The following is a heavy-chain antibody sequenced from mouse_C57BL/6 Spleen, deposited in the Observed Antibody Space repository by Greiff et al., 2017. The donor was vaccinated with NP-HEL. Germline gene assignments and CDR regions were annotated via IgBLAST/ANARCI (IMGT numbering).Heavy chain of an antibody. J-gene: IGHJ1*03. D-gene: IGHD1-1*01. CDR1: GYTFTSYW. Sequence: VKLQQPGAELVKPGASVKLSCKASGYTFTSYWMQWVKQRPGQGLEWIGEIDPSDSYTNYNQKFKGKATLTVDTSSSTAYMQLSSLTSEDSAVYYCARHYGSRNWYFDVWGTGTTVTVSS. CDR3: ARHYGSRNWYFDV. V-gene: IGHV1-50*01. CDR2: IDPSDSYT.